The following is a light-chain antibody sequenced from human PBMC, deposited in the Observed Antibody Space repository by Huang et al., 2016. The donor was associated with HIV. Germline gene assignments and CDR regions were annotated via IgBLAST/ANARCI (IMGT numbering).Light chain of an antibody. CDR3: QQYKNWPPGT. CDR1: QSVSSN. CDR2: GAS. J-gene: IGKJ2*01. Sequence: EIVMTQSPAILSVSPGERATLSCRASQSVSSNLAWYQQRPGQAPRRLIYGASTRATGVSARFSGSGFGTEFTLTINSLQSEDFAVYYCQQYKNWPPGTFGQGTKVDNK. V-gene: IGKV3-15*01.